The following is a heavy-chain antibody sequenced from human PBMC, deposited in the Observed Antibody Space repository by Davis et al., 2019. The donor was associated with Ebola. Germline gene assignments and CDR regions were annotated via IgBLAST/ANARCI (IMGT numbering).Heavy chain of an antibody. CDR2: ISSTGSTI. CDR3: AKDPGGSHPTHFEN. D-gene: IGHD1-26*01. CDR1: GFTFNGYN. V-gene: IGHV3-48*02. Sequence: PGGSLRLSCAASGFTFNGYNMNWVRQAPGKGLEWISFISSTGSTIYYADSVKGRFTISRANAKNSLFLQMNSLRDEDTAVYYCAKDPGGSHPTHFENWGQGTLVTVSS. J-gene: IGHJ4*02.